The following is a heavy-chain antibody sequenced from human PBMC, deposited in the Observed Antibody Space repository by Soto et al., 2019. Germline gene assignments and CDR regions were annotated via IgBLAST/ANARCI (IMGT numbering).Heavy chain of an antibody. D-gene: IGHD1-1*01. Sequence: GGSLRLSCAASGFTFDDYTMHWVRQAPGKGLEWISLISWDGGSTYNADSVKGRFTISRANSKNSLYLQMNSLRTEDTALYYCARVTTLYYFDYWGQGSLLTVSA. V-gene: IGHV3-43*01. CDR2: ISWDGGST. CDR3: ARVTTLYYFDY. CDR1: GFTFDDYT. J-gene: IGHJ4*02.